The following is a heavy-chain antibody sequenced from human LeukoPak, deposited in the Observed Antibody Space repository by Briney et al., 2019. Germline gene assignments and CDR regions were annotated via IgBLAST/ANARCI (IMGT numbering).Heavy chain of an antibody. V-gene: IGHV3-30*02. J-gene: IGHJ4*02. D-gene: IGHD3-10*01. Sequence: GGSLRLSCAASGFTLSSYGMLWVRQARGKGGEGVSFIRYDGSEKYYADSVKGRFTISRDNSKNTLYLQMNSLRAEDTAVYYCAKDRERPDYWGQGTLVTVSS. CDR2: IRYDGSEK. CDR1: GFTLSSYG. CDR3: AKDRERPDY.